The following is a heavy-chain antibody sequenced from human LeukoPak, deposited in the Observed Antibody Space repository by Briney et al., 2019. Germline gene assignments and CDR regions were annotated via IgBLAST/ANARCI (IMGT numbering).Heavy chain of an antibody. CDR3: AKAKHSSGYWSSFDI. J-gene: IGHJ3*02. Sequence: GSLRLSCAASGFTFTTYTMNWVRQAPGKGLEWVSSISSGTSNINYADSVKGRFTISRDNAKNSLYLQMNNLRADDTAMYYCAKAKHSSGYWSSFDIWGQDSMVTVSS. V-gene: IGHV3-21*01. D-gene: IGHD3-22*01. CDR2: ISSGTSNI. CDR1: GFTFTTYT.